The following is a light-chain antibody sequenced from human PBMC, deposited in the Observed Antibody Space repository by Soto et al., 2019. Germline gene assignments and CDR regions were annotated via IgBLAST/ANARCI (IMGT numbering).Light chain of an antibody. CDR3: SSYAGTSTLV. CDR2: EVS. CDR1: RSDIGGYKC. J-gene: IGLJ2*01. V-gene: IGLV2-8*01. Sequence: QSVLTQPPSASGSPGQSVTISCTGTRSDIGGYKCVSWYQQHPGKAPKLIIYEVSKRPSGVPDRFSGSKSGNTASLTVSGLQPDDEADYYCSSYAGTSTLVFGGGTKLTVL.